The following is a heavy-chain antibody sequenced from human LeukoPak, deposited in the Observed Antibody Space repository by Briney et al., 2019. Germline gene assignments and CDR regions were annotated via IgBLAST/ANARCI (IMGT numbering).Heavy chain of an antibody. Sequence: SVKVSCKASGGSFRSYGINWVRQAPGQGLEWMGGIIPPFGTVTYAQKLQGRVTMTTDTSTSTAYMELRSLRSDDTAVYYCARVYYDYVWGSYRYVLDYWGQGTLVTVSS. CDR1: GGSFRSYG. CDR3: ARVYYDYVWGSYRYVLDY. D-gene: IGHD3-16*02. CDR2: IIPPFGTV. J-gene: IGHJ4*02. V-gene: IGHV1-69*05.